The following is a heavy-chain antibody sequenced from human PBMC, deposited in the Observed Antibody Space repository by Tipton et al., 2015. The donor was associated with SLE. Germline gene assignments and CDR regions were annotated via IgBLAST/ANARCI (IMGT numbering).Heavy chain of an antibody. CDR2: IYRSGST. V-gene: IGHV4-38-2*02. Sequence: TLSLTCAVSGYSISSGYYWGWIRQPPGKGLEWVGRIYRSGSTYYNPSLKSRVTISVDTSKNQFSLKLSSVTAADTAVYYCAREVDYYDSSGYYYDAFDIWGQGTMVTVSS. CDR1: GYSISSGYY. J-gene: IGHJ3*02. D-gene: IGHD3-22*01. CDR3: AREVDYYDSSGYYYDAFDI.